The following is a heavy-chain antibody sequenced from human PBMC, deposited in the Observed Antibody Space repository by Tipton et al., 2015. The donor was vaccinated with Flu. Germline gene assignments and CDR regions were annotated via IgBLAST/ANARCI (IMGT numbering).Heavy chain of an antibody. CDR3: ARVSPGVESWFDP. J-gene: IGHJ5*02. CDR2: IFHSGST. CDR1: GDSMTSSRYY. D-gene: IGHD3-3*01. Sequence: TLSLTCSVSGDSMTSSRYYWGWIRQPPGKGLEWIGSIFHSGSTYYNPSLKSRVTISVDTSKNQFSLKLISVTAADTAVYYCARVSPGVESWFDPWGQGTQVTVSS. V-gene: IGHV4-39*07.